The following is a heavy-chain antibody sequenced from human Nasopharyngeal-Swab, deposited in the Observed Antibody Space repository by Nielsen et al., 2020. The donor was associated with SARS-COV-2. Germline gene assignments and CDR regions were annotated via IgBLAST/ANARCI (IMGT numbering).Heavy chain of an antibody. CDR3: ARVAYYYDSSGTTTRNNAFDI. D-gene: IGHD3-22*01. CDR1: GGSISSSSYY. J-gene: IGHJ3*02. CDR2: IYYSGST. V-gene: IGHV4-61*01. Sequence: SETLSLTCTVSGGSISSSSYYWSWIRQPPGKGLEWIGYIYYSGSTNYNPSLKSRVTISVDTSKNQFSLKLSSVTAADTAVYYCARVAYYYDSSGTTTRNNAFDIWGQGTMVTVSS.